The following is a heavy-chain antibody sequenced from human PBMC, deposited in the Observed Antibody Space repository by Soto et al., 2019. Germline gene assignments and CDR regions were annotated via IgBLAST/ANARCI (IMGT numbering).Heavy chain of an antibody. J-gene: IGHJ3*01. CDR2: IWYDGSNK. V-gene: IGHV3-33*01. D-gene: IGHD3-22*01. Sequence: GGSLRLSCAPSGFTFCSYGMHWVRQAPGKGLEWVAVIWYDGSNKYYADSVKGRFTISRDNSKNTLYLQMNSLRAEDTAVYYCARDQLYYNDISGRPLNAFDVWGQGTMVTVSS. CDR3: ARDQLYYNDISGRPLNAFDV. CDR1: GFTFCSYG.